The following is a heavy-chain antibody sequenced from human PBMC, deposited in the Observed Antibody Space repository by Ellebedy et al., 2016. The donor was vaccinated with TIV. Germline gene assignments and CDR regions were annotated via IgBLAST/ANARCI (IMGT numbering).Heavy chain of an antibody. D-gene: IGHD3-3*01. Sequence: GESLKISXAASGFTVSSNYMSWVRQAPGKGLEWVSVIYSGGSTYYADSVKGRFTISRDNSKNTLYLQMNSLRAEDTAVYYCARDRDFANYYFDYWGQGTLVTVSS. CDR2: IYSGGST. CDR3: ARDRDFANYYFDY. V-gene: IGHV3-53*05. J-gene: IGHJ4*02. CDR1: GFTVSSNY.